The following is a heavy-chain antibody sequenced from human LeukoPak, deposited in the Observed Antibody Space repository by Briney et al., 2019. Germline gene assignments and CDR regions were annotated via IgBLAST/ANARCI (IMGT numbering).Heavy chain of an antibody. Sequence: GGSLRLSCATSGFTFSTFWMHWVRQAPGKGLVWVSRINHDGSSTNYADSVKGRFTISRDNAKNTLYLQMNGLRAEDTAVYYCVRDWGYDSSGYWQKYFDTWGQGTLVTVSS. CDR1: GFTFSTFW. J-gene: IGHJ4*02. CDR3: VRDWGYDSSGYWQKYFDT. D-gene: IGHD3-22*01. CDR2: INHDGSST. V-gene: IGHV3-74*01.